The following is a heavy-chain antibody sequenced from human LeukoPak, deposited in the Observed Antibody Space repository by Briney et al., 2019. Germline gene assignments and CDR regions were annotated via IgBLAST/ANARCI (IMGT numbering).Heavy chain of an antibody. D-gene: IGHD2-21*01. CDR3: ARGGFGISPYCGGDCYTDSDAFDI. CDR1: GGSISSYY. J-gene: IGHJ3*02. V-gene: IGHV4-4*07. Sequence: SETLSLTCTVSGGSISSYYWSWIRQPAGKGLEWIGRIYTSGGTNYNPSLKSRVTMSVDTSKNQFSLKLSSVTAADTAVYYCARGGFGISPYCGGDCYTDSDAFDIWGQGTMVTVSS. CDR2: IYTSGGT.